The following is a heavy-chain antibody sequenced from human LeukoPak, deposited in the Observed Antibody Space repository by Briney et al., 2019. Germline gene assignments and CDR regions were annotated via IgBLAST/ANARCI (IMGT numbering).Heavy chain of an antibody. V-gene: IGHV1-46*01. CDR1: GYTFTTYY. CDR3: ARAFVKTDGVDY. CDR2: INPSGGST. Sequence: AASVKVSCKASGYTFTTYYMHWVRQAPGQGLEWMGIINPSGGSTSYAQKFQGRVTMTRDTSTSTVYMELSSLRSEDTAVYYCARAFVKTDGVDYWGQGTLVTVSS. J-gene: IGHJ4*02. D-gene: IGHD1-14*01.